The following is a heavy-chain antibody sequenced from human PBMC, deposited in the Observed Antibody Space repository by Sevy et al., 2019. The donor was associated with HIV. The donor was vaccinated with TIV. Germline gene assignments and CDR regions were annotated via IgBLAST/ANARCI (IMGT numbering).Heavy chain of an antibody. CDR3: VKAIAKDGSF. D-gene: IGHD6-13*01. CDR2: INQDGSVN. CDR1: GFSLNNYG. V-gene: IGHV3-7*01. J-gene: IGHJ4*02. Sequence: GGPRKLSCLASGFSLNNYGRNWVRQAPGKGREWVANINQDGSVNYNVDSVRGRFTISRDNARNLVFLQMSSLRVDDSALYYCVKAIAKDGSFWGQGTLVTVSS.